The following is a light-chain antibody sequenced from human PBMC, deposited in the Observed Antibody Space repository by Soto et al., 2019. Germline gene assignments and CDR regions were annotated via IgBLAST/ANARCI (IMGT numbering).Light chain of an antibody. CDR1: QSVSSN. CDR2: GAS. Sequence: FVVTQSPGTLSVSPGERATLSCRASQSVSSNLAWYQQKPGQAPRLLIHGASTRATGIPARFSGSGSGTDFTLTSSSLEPEDFAVYYCQQRSNWPRTFGQGTKVDI. J-gene: IGKJ1*01. V-gene: IGKV3-11*01. CDR3: QQRSNWPRT.